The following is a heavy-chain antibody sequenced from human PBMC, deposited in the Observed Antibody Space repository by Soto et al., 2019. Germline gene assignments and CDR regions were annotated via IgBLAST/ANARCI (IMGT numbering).Heavy chain of an antibody. Sequence: SETLSLPCTVSGGSVRTSTSYWGWIRPAPGQGLECIGNIFYSGTTYYNPSLKSRVTISVDTSKNQFSLKLNSVTAADTAVYYCARGTGVTGGWFEPWGQGTLVTVSS. V-gene: IGHV4-39*01. J-gene: IGHJ5*02. D-gene: IGHD2-21*02. CDR1: GGSVRTSTSY. CDR2: IFYSGTT. CDR3: ARGTGVTGGWFEP.